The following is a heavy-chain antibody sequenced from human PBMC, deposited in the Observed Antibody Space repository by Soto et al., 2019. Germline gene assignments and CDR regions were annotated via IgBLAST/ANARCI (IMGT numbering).Heavy chain of an antibody. CDR1: GGSISSTDYY. D-gene: IGHD2-2*01. CDR2: IYYSGST. J-gene: IGHJ5*02. CDR3: ARLHCISPNCVPLDP. Sequence: QLQLQESGPGLVTPSETLSLTCTVSGGSISSTDYYWGWIRQPPGKGLEWIGSIYYSGSTSYNPSLQSRVTMSVDTSKNQLFLKVSSVTAADTAVYYFARLHCISPNCVPLDPWGQGTLVTVSS. V-gene: IGHV4-39*01.